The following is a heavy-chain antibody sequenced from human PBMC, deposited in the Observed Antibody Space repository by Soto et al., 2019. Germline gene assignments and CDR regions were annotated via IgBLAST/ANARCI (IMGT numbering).Heavy chain of an antibody. V-gene: IGHV3-53*04. CDR1: GFTVSSNY. CDR2: IYSGGST. D-gene: IGHD1-26*01. Sequence: EVQLVESGGGLVQPGGSLRLSCAASGFTVSSNYMSWVRQAPGKGLEWVSVIYSGGSTYYADSVKGRFTISRHNSKNALYLQMNRLRAEDTAVYYWARDLLGARGYWGQGSLVTVSS. J-gene: IGHJ4*02. CDR3: ARDLLGARGY.